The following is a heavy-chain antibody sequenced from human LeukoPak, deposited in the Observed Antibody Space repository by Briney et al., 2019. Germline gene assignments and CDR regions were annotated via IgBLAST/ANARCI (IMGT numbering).Heavy chain of an antibody. CDR2: INPNSGGT. CDR3: ARAAPYYYDSSGLFDY. CDR1: GYTFTGYY. Sequence: ASVKVSCKASGYTFTGYYMYWVRQAPGQGLEWMGRINPNSGGTNYAQKLQGRVTMTTDTSTSTAYMELRSLRSDDTAVYYCARAAPYYYDSSGLFDYWGQGTLVTVSS. V-gene: IGHV1-2*06. J-gene: IGHJ4*02. D-gene: IGHD3-22*01.